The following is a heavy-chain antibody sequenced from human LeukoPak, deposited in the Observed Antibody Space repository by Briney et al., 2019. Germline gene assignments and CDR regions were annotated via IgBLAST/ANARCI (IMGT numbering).Heavy chain of an antibody. CDR3: ARDKKSGESSEIDY. V-gene: IGHV3-74*03. J-gene: IGHJ4*02. D-gene: IGHD3-10*01. Sequence: GGSLRLSCAASGFTFSNYWVHWVRQAPGKGLVWVSRINRDGSTTKYADSVKGRFTVSRDSAKNTLNLQMNSLRAEDTAVYYCARDKKSGESSEIDYWGQGTLVTVSS. CDR2: INRDGSTT. CDR1: GFTFSNYW.